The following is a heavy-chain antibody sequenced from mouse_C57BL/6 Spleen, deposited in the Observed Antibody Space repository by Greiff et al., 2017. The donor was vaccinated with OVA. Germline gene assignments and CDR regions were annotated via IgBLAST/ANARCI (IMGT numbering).Heavy chain of an antibody. CDR2: ISDGGSYT. V-gene: IGHV5-4*01. Sequence: DVKLVESGGGLVKPGGSLKLSCAASGFTFSSYAMSWVRQTPEKRLEWVATISDGGSYTSYPDNVKGRFTISRDNAKNNLYLQKSHLKSEDTAMYYIDREASYDGNYSYWYFDVWGTGTTVTVSS. J-gene: IGHJ1*03. CDR3: DREASYDGNYSYWYFDV. CDR1: GFTFSSYA. D-gene: IGHD2-1*01.